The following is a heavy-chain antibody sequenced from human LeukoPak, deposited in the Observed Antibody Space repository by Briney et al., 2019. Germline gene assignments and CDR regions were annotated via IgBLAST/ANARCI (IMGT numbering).Heavy chain of an antibody. CDR3: AKDGYCSSTSCYDYYYYYMDV. Sequence: PGGSLRLSCAASGFTFSSYGMHWVRQAPGKGLEWVAFIRYDGSNKYYADSVKGRFTISRDNSKNTLYLQMNSLRAEDTAVYYCAKDGYCSSTSCYDYYYYYMDVWGKGSTVTVSS. V-gene: IGHV3-30*02. CDR2: IRYDGSNK. J-gene: IGHJ6*03. CDR1: GFTFSSYG. D-gene: IGHD2-2*01.